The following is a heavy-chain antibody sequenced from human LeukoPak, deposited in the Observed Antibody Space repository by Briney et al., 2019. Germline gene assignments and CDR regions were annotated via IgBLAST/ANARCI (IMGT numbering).Heavy chain of an antibody. J-gene: IGHJ5*02. CDR1: GGSISSGSYY. Sequence: SQTLSLTCTVSGGSISSGSYYWSWIRRPAGKGLEWIGRIYTSGGTNYNPSLKSRVTISVDTSKNQFSLKLSSVTAADTALYYCARAAVVLWFGEYNWFDPWGQGTLVTVSS. CDR3: ARAAVVLWFGEYNWFDP. D-gene: IGHD3-10*01. CDR2: IYTSGGT. V-gene: IGHV4-61*02.